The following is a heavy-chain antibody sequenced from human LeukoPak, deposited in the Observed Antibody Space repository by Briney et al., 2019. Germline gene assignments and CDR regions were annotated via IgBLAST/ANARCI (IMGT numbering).Heavy chain of an antibody. D-gene: IGHD6-13*01. CDR1: GGSISSYY. Sequence: KPSETLSLTCTVSGGSISSYYWSWIRQPPGKGLEWVGYIYYSGSTNYNPSLKSRVTISVDASKNQFSLKLSSVTAADTAVYYCARERTGIADNWGQGTLVTVSS. CDR2: IYYSGST. CDR3: ARERTGIADN. V-gene: IGHV4-59*01. J-gene: IGHJ4*02.